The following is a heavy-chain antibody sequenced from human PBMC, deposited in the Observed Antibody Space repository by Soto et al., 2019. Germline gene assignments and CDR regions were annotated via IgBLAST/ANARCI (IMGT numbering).Heavy chain of an antibody. CDR1: GFTFSSYW. Sequence: EVQLVESGGGLVQPGGSLRLSCAASGFTFSSYWMHWVRQAPGKGLVWVSRINSDGSSTSYADSVKGRFTISRDNAKNTLYLQMNSLRAEDTAVYYCARNYPRIAAAGNWFDPWGQGTLVTVSS. D-gene: IGHD6-13*01. V-gene: IGHV3-74*01. CDR3: ARNYPRIAAAGNWFDP. CDR2: INSDGSST. J-gene: IGHJ5*02.